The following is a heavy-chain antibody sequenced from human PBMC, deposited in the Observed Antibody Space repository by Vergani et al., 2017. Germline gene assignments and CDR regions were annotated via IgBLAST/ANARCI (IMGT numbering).Heavy chain of an antibody. J-gene: IGHJ5*02. Sequence: QVQLVQSGAEVKTPGASVKVSCKASGYTFTSYGISWVRQAPGQGLEWMGWISAYNGNTNYAQKLQGRVTMTTDTSTSTAYMELRSLRSDDTAVYYCARRLGYCSSTSCFGWFDPWGQGTLVTVSS. CDR3: ARRLGYCSSTSCFGWFDP. CDR1: GYTFTSYG. V-gene: IGHV1-18*01. CDR2: ISAYNGNT. D-gene: IGHD2-2*01.